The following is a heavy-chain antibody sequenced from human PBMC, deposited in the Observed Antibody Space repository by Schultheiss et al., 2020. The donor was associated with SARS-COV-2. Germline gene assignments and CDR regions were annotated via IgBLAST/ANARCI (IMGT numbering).Heavy chain of an antibody. J-gene: IGHJ5*02. Sequence: SETLSLTCTVSGGSISSGGYYWSWIRQHPGKGLEWIGYIYYSGSTYYNPSLKSRVTISVDTSKNQFSLKLSSVTAADTAVYYCARGHRNHKVNGGALNWFDPWGQGTLVTVSS. D-gene: IGHD1-14*01. CDR2: IYYSGST. CDR1: GGSISSGGYY. CDR3: ARGHRNHKVNGGALNWFDP. V-gene: IGHV4-31*03.